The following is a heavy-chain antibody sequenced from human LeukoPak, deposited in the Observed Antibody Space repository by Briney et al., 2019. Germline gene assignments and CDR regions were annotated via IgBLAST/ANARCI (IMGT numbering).Heavy chain of an antibody. CDR1: GFTFSSYA. CDR3: AKHPNYYDSSGYGAFDI. D-gene: IGHD3-22*01. J-gene: IGHJ3*02. CDR2: ISGSGGGT. V-gene: IGHV3-23*01. Sequence: GGSLRLSCAASGFTFSSYAMSWVRQAPGKGLEWVSAISGSGGGTYYADSVKGRFTISRDNSKNTLYLQMNSLRAEDTAVYYCAKHPNYYDSSGYGAFDIWGQGTMVTVSS.